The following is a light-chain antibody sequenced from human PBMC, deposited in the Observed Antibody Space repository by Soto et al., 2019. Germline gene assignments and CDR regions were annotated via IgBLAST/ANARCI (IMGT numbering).Light chain of an antibody. CDR3: QQYNNWPT. CDR1: QDINSY. J-gene: IGKJ4*01. Sequence: DIQMTQSPSSLSASVGDRVTITCQASQDINSYLAWYQQKPGKAPKFLIFXAFNLETGVPSRFSGSGSGTDFTFTISNLQPEDVATYYCQQYNNWPTFGGGTKVDIK. V-gene: IGKV1-33*01. CDR2: XAF.